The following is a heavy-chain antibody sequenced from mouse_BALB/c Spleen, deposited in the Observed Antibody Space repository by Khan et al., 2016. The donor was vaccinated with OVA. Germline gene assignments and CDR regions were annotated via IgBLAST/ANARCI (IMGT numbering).Heavy chain of an antibody. J-gene: IGHJ4*01. CDR2: IYHSGSI. D-gene: IGHD2-1*01. CDR3: SRDGNYMDY. Sequence: EVQLQESGPDLVKPSQSLSLTCTVTGYSITSGYSWHWIRHFPGNKLEWMGYIYHSGSINYNPSLKSRISITRDTSKNQFFLQLNSVTTEDTATYYCSRDGNYMDYWGQGPSVTVSS. V-gene: IGHV3-1*02. CDR1: GYSITSGYS.